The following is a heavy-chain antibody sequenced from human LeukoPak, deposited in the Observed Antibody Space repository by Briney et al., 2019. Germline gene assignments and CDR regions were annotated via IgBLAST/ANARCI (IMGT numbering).Heavy chain of an antibody. J-gene: IGHJ4*02. V-gene: IGHV4-38-2*02. Sequence: SETLSLTCTVSGHSISSGYFWGWIRQPPGKGLEWIGSIYHSGSTHYNPSLKSRVTISIITSKNQFSLKLSSVTATDTALYYCARRIAVTGSFGYWGQGTLVTVSS. D-gene: IGHD6-19*01. CDR2: IYHSGST. CDR1: GHSISSGYF. CDR3: ARRIAVTGSFGY.